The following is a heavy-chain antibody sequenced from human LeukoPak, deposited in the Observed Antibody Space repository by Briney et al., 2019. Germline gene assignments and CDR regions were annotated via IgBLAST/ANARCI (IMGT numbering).Heavy chain of an antibody. Sequence: ASVKVSCKASGYTFTSYGISWVRQAPGQGLEWMGWISGYNGHTNYAQKLQGRVTMTTDTSTSTAYMELRSLRSDDTAVYYCARLAQHRYYYDSSDFRYYFDHWGQGTLVTVSS. D-gene: IGHD3-22*01. J-gene: IGHJ4*02. CDR1: GYTFTSYG. CDR3: ARLAQHRYYYDSSDFRYYFDH. V-gene: IGHV1-18*01. CDR2: ISGYNGHT.